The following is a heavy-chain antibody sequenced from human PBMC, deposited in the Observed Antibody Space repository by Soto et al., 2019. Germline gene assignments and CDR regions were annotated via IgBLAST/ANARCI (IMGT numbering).Heavy chain of an antibody. CDR3: AHIRDYSNYGWFEP. CDR1: GGSIRTSPFY. V-gene: IGHV4-39*01. J-gene: IGHJ5*02. Sequence: SETLSLTCSVSGGSIRTSPFYWACIRQPPGKGLEWIGSVYYSGTTYRNPSLKSRATIFVDTSKNQFSLRLSSVTAADTATYYCAHIRDYSNYGWFEPWGQGSLVTVSS. D-gene: IGHD4-4*01. CDR2: VYYSGTT.